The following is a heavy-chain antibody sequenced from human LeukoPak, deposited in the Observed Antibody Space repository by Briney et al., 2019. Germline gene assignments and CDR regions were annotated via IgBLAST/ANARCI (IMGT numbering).Heavy chain of an antibody. D-gene: IGHD1-26*01. CDR2: INPSGGST. CDR1: GYTFTSYY. CDR3: ARWREPPVGKYYFDY. V-gene: IGHV1-46*01. J-gene: IGHJ4*02. Sequence: ASVKVSCKASGYTFTSYYMHWVRQAPGQGLEWMGIINPSGGSTSYAQKFQGRVTMTRDTSTSTVYTELSSLRSEDTAVYYCARWREPPVGKYYFDYWGQGTLVTVSS.